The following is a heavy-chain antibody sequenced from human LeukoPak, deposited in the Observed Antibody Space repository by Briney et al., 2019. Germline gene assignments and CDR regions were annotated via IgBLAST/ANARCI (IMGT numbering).Heavy chain of an antibody. D-gene: IGHD5-12*01. CDR3: ARGVATMTY. CDR2: ISSSGSTI. V-gene: IGHV3-48*03. J-gene: IGHJ4*02. Sequence: GSLRLSCAASGFTFSSYEMNWVRQAPGKGLEWVSYISSSGSTIYYADPVKGRFTISRDNAKNSLYLQMNSLRAEDTAVYYCARGVATMTYWGQGTLVTVSS. CDR1: GFTFSSYE.